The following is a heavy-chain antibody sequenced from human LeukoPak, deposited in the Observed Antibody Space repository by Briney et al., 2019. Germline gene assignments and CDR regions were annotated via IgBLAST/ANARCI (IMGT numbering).Heavy chain of an antibody. CDR1: GYTFTSYG. V-gene: IGHV1-18*01. CDR3: ARDLKRTVGATTASDY. D-gene: IGHD1-26*01. J-gene: IGHJ4*02. Sequence: ASVKVSCKASGYTFTSYGISWVRQAPGQGLGWMGWISAYNGDTNYAQKFQGRVTMTTDTSTSTGYMELRSLTSDDTAVYYCARDLKRTVGATTASDYWGQGTLVTVSS. CDR2: ISAYNGDT.